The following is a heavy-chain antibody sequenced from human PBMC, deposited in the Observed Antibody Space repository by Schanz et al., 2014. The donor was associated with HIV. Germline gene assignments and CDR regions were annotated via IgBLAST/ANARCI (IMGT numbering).Heavy chain of an antibody. Sequence: QVQMVESGGGVVQPGRSLRLSCVASGFTFSSYTMNWVRQAPGKGLEGGAAKWYDESHKGYADSVKGRFTISRDNSKNTLYLEMNSLRPEDTAVYYCARETSGFSTSWPPRYHYYGMDVWGQGTTVTVSS. V-gene: IGHV3-33*08. D-gene: IGHD6-13*01. CDR2: KWYDESHK. CDR1: GFTFSSYT. CDR3: ARETSGFSTSWPPRYHYYGMDV. J-gene: IGHJ6*02.